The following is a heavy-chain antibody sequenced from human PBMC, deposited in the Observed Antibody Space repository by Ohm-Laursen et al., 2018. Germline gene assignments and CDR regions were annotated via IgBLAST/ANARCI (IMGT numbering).Heavy chain of an antibody. CDR1: GYTFTTYY. J-gene: IGHJ6*02. Sequence: ASVKVSCKASGYTFTTYYMHWVRQAPGQGLEWTGIINPSGGSTSYAQKFQGRVTMTRDTSTSTVYMELSSLRSEDTAVYYCARDQSVWFGEPDYYYYYGMDVWGQGTTVTVSS. D-gene: IGHD3-10*01. V-gene: IGHV1-46*01. CDR2: INPSGGST. CDR3: ARDQSVWFGEPDYYYYYGMDV.